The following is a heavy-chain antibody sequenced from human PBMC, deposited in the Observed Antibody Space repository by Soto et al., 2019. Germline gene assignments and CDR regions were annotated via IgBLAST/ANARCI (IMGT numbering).Heavy chain of an antibody. CDR1: GFTFSSYA. D-gene: IGHD3-9*01. J-gene: IGHJ4*02. Sequence: GSLRLSCAASGFTFSSYAMSWVRQAPGKGLEWVSAISGSGGATYYADSVKGRFTISRDNSKNTLYLQMNSLRAEDTAVYYCAKPRYYDILTGYDYWGQGTLVTVSS. CDR3: AKPRYYDILTGYDY. CDR2: ISGSGGAT. V-gene: IGHV3-23*01.